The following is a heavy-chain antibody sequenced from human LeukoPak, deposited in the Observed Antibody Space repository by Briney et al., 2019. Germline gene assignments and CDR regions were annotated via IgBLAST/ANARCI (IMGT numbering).Heavy chain of an antibody. CDR1: GGSFSGYY. CDR3: ARHYGP. D-gene: IGHD3-16*01. V-gene: IGHV4-34*01. CDR2: IYYSGST. Sequence: SETLSLTCAVYGGSFSGYYWSWIRQPPGKGLEWIGSIYYSGSTYYNPSLKSRVTISVDTSKNQFSLKLNSVTATDTAVYYCARHYGPWGQGTLVTVSS. J-gene: IGHJ4*02.